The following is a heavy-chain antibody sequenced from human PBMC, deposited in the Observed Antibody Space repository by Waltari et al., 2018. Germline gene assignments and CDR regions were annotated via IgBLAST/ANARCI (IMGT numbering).Heavy chain of an antibody. CDR1: GYTFTGYY. J-gene: IGHJ4*02. Sequence: VQLVQSGAEVKKPGESLKISCKASGYTFTGYYMHWVRQAPGQGLEWMGWINPNRGGTNYAQKVQGRVTMTRDTSSSTAYMELSRLRSDDTAVYYCARAGRWLHFVGFAERDYFDYWGQGTLVTVSS. CDR2: INPNRGGT. V-gene: IGHV1-2*02. D-gene: IGHD3-10*01. CDR3: ARAGRWLHFVGFAERDYFDY.